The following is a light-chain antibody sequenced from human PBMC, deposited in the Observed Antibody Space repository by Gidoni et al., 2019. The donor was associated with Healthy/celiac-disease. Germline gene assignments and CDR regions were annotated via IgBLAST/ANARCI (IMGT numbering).Light chain of an antibody. CDR2: DAS. Sequence: DIQMTQSPSTLSASVGDRVTITCRASQSISSWLAWYQQKPGKAPKLLIYDASSLESGVPSRFSGSGSGTEFTLTISSLQPDDFATSYCQQYNSYPSFGQGTKVEIK. J-gene: IGKJ1*01. CDR3: QQYNSYPS. CDR1: QSISSW. V-gene: IGKV1-5*01.